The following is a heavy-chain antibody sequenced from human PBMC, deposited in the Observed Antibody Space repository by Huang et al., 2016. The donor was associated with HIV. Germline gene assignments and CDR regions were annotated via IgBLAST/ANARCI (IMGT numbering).Heavy chain of an antibody. J-gene: IGHJ4*02. CDR3: AKGGAARLHFYFDY. D-gene: IGHD2-15*01. CDR2: ISYDGSNK. CDR1: GFTFSSYG. Sequence: QVQLVESGGGVVQPGRSLSLSCAASGFTFSSYGMHWVRQAPGKGLEWVAFISYDGSNKYYADSVKGRFTISRDNSKTALYLQMNSLTAEDTAVHYCAKGGAARLHFYFDYWGQGTLVTVS. V-gene: IGHV3-30*18.